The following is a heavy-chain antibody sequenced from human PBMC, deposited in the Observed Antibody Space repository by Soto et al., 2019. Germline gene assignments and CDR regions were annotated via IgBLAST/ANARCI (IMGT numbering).Heavy chain of an antibody. CDR3: ARDPYYYDTPYFPH. D-gene: IGHD3-22*01. V-gene: IGHV1-69*04. J-gene: IGHJ1*01. Sequence: GASVKVSCKASGGTFSSYTISWVRQAPGQGLEWMGRIIPILGIANYAQKFQGRVMITADKSTSTAYMELSSLRSEDTAVYYCARDPYYYDTPYFPHWGQGTLVTVSS. CDR2: IIPILGIA. CDR1: GGTFSSYT.